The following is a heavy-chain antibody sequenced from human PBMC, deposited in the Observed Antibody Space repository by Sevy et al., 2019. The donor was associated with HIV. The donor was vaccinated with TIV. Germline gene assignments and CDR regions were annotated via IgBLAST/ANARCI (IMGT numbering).Heavy chain of an antibody. CDR3: ARSLYGSGSYSGGFDF. Sequence: SGPTLVKPTQTLTLTCTFSGFSLTTTGVSVGWIRQPPGKALEWLAFIYWDDDKRYSPSLKSRLTITKDTSKYQVVLTVTNMDPVDTAIYYCARSLYGSGSYSGGFDFWGQGTLVTVSS. D-gene: IGHD3-10*01. J-gene: IGHJ4*02. CDR1: GFSLTTTGVS. CDR2: IYWDDDK. V-gene: IGHV2-5*02.